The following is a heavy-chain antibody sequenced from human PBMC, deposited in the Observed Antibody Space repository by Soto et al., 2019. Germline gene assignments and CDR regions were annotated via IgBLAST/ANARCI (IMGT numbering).Heavy chain of an antibody. CDR2: ISSSGSTI. D-gene: IGHD6-13*01. J-gene: IGHJ4*02. Sequence: QVQLVESWGGVVKPGGSLRLSCAASGFTFSAYYMSWIRQSPGKGLEWVSYISSSGSTIYYADSVKGRFTISRENAKKSVYLQRNRLRAEDTAVYYSERAGGVSSSRSQHHFDYWGQGTLVTVSS. V-gene: IGHV3-11*01. CDR1: GFTFSAYY. CDR3: ERAGGVSSSRSQHHFDY.